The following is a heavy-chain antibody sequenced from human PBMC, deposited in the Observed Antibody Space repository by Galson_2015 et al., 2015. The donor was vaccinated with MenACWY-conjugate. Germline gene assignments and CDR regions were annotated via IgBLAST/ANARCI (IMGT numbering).Heavy chain of an antibody. J-gene: IGHJ6*02. D-gene: IGHD1-26*01. CDR3: ARHPPGGRGMDV. CDR1: GYYFTSYW. CDR2: VSPGDSNT. Sequence: QSGAEVKQPGESLQISCKGSGYYFTSYWIAWVRQIPGKGLEWMGLVSPGDSNTRYSPSSQGQVTISADKSISTAYLQWSSLKASDTAMYYCARHPPGGRGMDVWGQGTTVTVSS. V-gene: IGHV5-51*01.